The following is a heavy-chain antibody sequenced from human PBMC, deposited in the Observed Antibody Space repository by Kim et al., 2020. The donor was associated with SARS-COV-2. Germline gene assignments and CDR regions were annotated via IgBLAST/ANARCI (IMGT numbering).Heavy chain of an antibody. J-gene: IGHJ2*01. CDR3: ARMVVVPAAIRYFDL. V-gene: IGHV4-59*13. CDR2: IYYSGST. Sequence: SETLSLTCTVSGGSISSYYWSWIRQPPGKGLEWIGYIYYSGSTNYNPSLKSRVTISVDTSKNQFSLKLSSVTAADTAVYYCARMVVVPAAIRYFDLWGRGTLVTVSS. CDR1: GGSISSYY. D-gene: IGHD2-2*02.